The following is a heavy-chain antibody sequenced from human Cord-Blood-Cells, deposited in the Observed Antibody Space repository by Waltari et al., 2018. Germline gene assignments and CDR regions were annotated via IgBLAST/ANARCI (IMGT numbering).Heavy chain of an antibody. V-gene: IGHV3-30-3*01. J-gene: IGHJ4*02. CDR1: GFTFSSYA. CDR3: ARVPMTTVTLDY. CDR2: ISYGGSNK. D-gene: IGHD4-17*01. Sequence: QVQLVESGGGVVQPGRSLRLSCAASGFTFSSYAMHWVRQAPGKGLGGVAVISYGGSNKYYADPVKGRFTISRDNSKNTLYLQMNSLRAEDTAVYYCARVPMTTVTLDYWGQGTLVTVSS.